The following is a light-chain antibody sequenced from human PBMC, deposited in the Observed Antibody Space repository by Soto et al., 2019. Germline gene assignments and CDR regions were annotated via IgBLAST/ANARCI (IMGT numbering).Light chain of an antibody. CDR2: SVS. CDR1: QTVRNN. V-gene: IGKV3-15*01. CDR3: QQYYYWPPWT. Sequence: EFVLTQSPGTLSLSPGERATLSCRASQTVRNNYLAWYQQKPGQAPRLLIYSVSNRATGVPARFSGSGSGTEFTLTISSLQSEDFAVYYCQQYYYWPPWTFGQGTKVDIK. J-gene: IGKJ1*01.